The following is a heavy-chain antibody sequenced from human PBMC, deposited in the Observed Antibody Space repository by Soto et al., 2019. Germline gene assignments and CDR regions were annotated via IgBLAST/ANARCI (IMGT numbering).Heavy chain of an antibody. J-gene: IGHJ3*02. V-gene: IGHV4-4*02. CDR1: SGSISSSNW. CDR2: IYHSGST. D-gene: IGHD4-17*01. CDR3: ARARLGVTRDYAFDI. Sequence: QVQLQESGPGLVKPSGTLSLTCAVSSGSISSSNWWSWVRQPPGKGLEWIGEIYHSGSTNYNPSLKSRVTISVDKSKNRFSLKLSSVTAADTAVYYCARARLGVTRDYAFDIWGQGTMVTVSS.